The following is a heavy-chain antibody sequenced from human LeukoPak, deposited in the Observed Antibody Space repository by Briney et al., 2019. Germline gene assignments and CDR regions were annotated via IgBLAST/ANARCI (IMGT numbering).Heavy chain of an antibody. CDR1: GGSISSSSYY. CDR3: ARIGLYSSLGQGQYFQH. D-gene: IGHD6-19*01. V-gene: IGHV4-39*01. Sequence: PSVTLSLTCTVSGGSISSSSYYWGWIRQPPGKGLEWIGSIYYSGSTYYNPSLKSRVTISVDTSKNQFSLKLSSVTAADTAVYYCARIGLYSSLGQGQYFQHWGQGTLVTVSS. CDR2: IYYSGST. J-gene: IGHJ1*01.